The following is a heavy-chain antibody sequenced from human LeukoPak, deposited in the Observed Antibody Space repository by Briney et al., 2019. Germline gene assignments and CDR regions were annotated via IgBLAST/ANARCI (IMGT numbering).Heavy chain of an antibody. CDR1: GASIGSNAFY. V-gene: IGHV4-39*01. CDR2: IYYPEST. J-gene: IGHJ6*02. D-gene: IGHD6-19*01. CDR3: VRHGSSGLDYYNVLDV. Sequence: PSETLSLTCTVSGASIGSNAFYWGWIRQPPGKGLEWIGSIYYPESTHYNPSLESRVTISVHTSKYQVSLILSSVTATDTAVYYCVRHGSSGLDYYNVLDVWGQGTTVSVS.